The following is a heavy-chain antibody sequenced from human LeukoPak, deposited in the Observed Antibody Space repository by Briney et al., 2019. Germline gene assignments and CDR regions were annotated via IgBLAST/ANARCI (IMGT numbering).Heavy chain of an antibody. CDR3: AREEYSGSYYAY. CDR2: ISSSSSYI. D-gene: IGHD1-26*01. Sequence: PGGSLRLSCAASGFTFSSYAMSWVRQAPGKGLEWVSSISSSSSYIYYADSVKGRFTISRDNAKNSLYLQMNSLRAEDTAVYYCAREEYSGSYYAYWGQGTLVTVSS. V-gene: IGHV3-21*01. J-gene: IGHJ4*02. CDR1: GFTFSSYA.